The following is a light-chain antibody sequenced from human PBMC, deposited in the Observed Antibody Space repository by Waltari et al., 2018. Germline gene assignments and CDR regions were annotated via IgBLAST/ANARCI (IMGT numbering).Light chain of an antibody. CDR1: STDVGGYNY. Sequence: QSALTQPASVSGSPGQPITISCTGTSTDVGGYNYVSWYQQDPGKAPKLMIYDVIKRPSGVSNRISGSKSGNTASLTISGLQAEDEADYYCCSYAGSSTFYVFGTGTKVTVL. J-gene: IGLJ1*01. V-gene: IGLV2-23*02. CDR3: CSYAGSSTFYV. CDR2: DVI.